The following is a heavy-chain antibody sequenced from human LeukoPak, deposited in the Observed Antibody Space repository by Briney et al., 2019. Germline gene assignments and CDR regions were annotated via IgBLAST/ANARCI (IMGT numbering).Heavy chain of an antibody. J-gene: IGHJ4*02. CDR1: GYTFTSYG. CDR2: ISAYNGNT. CDR3: ARDISSGWWSAYDY. D-gene: IGHD6-19*01. V-gene: IGHV1-18*01. Sequence: GASVKVSCKASGYTFTSYGISWVRQAPGQGLEWMGWISAYNGNTNYAQKLQGRVTMTTDTSTSTAYMELRSLRFDDTAVYYCARDISSGWWSAYDYWGQGTLVTVSS.